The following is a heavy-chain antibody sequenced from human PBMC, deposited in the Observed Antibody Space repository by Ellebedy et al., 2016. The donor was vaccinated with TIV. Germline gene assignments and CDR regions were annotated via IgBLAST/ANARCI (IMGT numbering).Heavy chain of an antibody. CDR2: IYPGDSDT. V-gene: IGHV5-51*01. CDR3: ARLGQQWLAGMDV. J-gene: IGHJ6*02. Sequence: GESLKISCKGFGYTFTSYWIGWVRQMPGKGLEWMGIIYPGDSDTRYSPSFQGQVTISADKSISTAYLQWSSLKASDTAMYYCARLGQQWLAGMDVWGQGTTVTVSS. D-gene: IGHD6-19*01. CDR1: GYTFTSYW.